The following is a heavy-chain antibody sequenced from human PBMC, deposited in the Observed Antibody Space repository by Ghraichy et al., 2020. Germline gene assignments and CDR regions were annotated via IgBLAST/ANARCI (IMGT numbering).Heavy chain of an antibody. D-gene: IGHD3-3*01. V-gene: IGHV3-21*01. J-gene: IGHJ6*02. Sequence: GGSLRLSCAGSGFTFSSYSMNWVRQALGKGLEWGSSISSSSSYIYYADSVKGRFTISRDNAKNSLYLQMNSLRAEDTAVYYCARDCMTTIFYYGMDVWGQVITVTVSS. CDR1: GFTFSSYS. CDR3: ARDCMTTIFYYGMDV. CDR2: ISSSSSYI.